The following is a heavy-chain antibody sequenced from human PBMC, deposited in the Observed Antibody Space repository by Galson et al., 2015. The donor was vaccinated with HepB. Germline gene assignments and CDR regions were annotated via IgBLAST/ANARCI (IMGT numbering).Heavy chain of an antibody. Sequence: SLRLSCAASGFTFSSYSMNWVRQAPGKGLEWVSSISSSSSYIYYADSVKGRFTISRDNAKNSLYLQMNSLRAEDTAVYYCARAYDILTGYPPYFDYWGQGTLVTVSS. CDR2: ISSSSSYI. CDR3: ARAYDILTGYPPYFDY. V-gene: IGHV3-21*01. J-gene: IGHJ4*02. D-gene: IGHD3-9*01. CDR1: GFTFSSYS.